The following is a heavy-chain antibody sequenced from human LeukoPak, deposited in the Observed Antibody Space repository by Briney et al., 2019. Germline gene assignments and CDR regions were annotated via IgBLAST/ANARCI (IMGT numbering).Heavy chain of an antibody. CDR1: GYTFTRYY. D-gene: IGHD3-22*01. J-gene: IGHJ4*02. Sequence: GASVKVSCKTSGYTFTRYYMHWVRQAPGQGLEWMAIINPSGGSTNYAQKFQGRVTVTRDTSTSTVYMELTSLRSEDTAVYYCARDPRPSYDSSDYYYPGDYWGQGTLVTVSS. CDR3: ARDPRPSYDSSDYYYPGDY. CDR2: INPSGGST. V-gene: IGHV1-46*01.